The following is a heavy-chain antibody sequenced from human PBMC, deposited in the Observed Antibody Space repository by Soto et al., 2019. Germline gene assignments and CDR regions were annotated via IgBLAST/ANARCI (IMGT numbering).Heavy chain of an antibody. Sequence: ASVKVSCKASGYTFTSYGISWVRQAPGQGLEWMGWISAYNGNTNYAQKLQGRVTMTTDTSTSTAYMELSSLRSEDTAVYYCARDCSGGSCYEDYAFDFWAQGTTVTVSS. CDR3: ARDCSGGSCYEDYAFDF. CDR2: ISAYNGNT. J-gene: IGHJ3*01. D-gene: IGHD2-15*01. V-gene: IGHV1-18*01. CDR1: GYTFTSYG.